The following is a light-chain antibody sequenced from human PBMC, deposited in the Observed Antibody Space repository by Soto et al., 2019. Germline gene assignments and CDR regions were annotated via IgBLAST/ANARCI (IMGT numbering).Light chain of an antibody. V-gene: IGKV1-39*01. J-gene: IGKJ2*01. CDR1: QTINRT. Sequence: DIQMTQSPSSLSASIGDRVTFNCRASQTINRTLNWYQQKLGQGPKLLIYAASILQSVVPARFSGAGFGTNFTLTISSLQPEDFATYYCQQTFGVSYDFGPGTRLEIK. CDR2: AAS. CDR3: QQTFGVSYD.